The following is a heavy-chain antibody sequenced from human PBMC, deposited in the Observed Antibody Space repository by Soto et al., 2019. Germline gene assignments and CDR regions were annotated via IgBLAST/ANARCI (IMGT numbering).Heavy chain of an antibody. J-gene: IGHJ3*02. CDR1: GFTFSSYA. CDR3: AKARGLSGYDWGDAFDI. D-gene: IGHD5-12*01. V-gene: IGHV3-23*01. Sequence: EVQLLESGGGLVQQGESLRLSCAASGFTFSSYAMNWVRQAPGKGLEWVSTISGSGGSRYYADSVKGRFTISRDSSKNTLYLQMNSPRAEDTAVYYCAKARGLSGYDWGDAFDIWGQGTMVTVSS. CDR2: ISGSGGSR.